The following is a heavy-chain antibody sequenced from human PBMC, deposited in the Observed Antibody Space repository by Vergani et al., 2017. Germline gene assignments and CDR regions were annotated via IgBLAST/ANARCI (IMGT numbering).Heavy chain of an antibody. V-gene: IGHV3-11*01. CDR1: GFSFSDHY. J-gene: IGHJ3*01. CDR3: ARNHRYDNKYPGTFDV. Sequence: QVQLVESGGGLVKPGGSLRLSCAASGFSFSDHYMTWIRQAPGKGLEWVAYISNSGNTIEYADSVKGRFSISRDNAKSSLFLQMDSLRAEDTAVYYCARNHRYDNKYPGTFDVRGQGTMVTVSS. D-gene: IGHD1-14*01. CDR2: ISNSGNTI.